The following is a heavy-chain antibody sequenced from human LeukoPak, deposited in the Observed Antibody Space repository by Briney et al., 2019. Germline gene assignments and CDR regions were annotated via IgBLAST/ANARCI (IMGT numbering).Heavy chain of an antibody. CDR1: GDSVSSNSVA. V-gene: IGHV6-1*01. J-gene: IGHJ4*02. D-gene: IGHD3-16*01. Sequence: SQTLSLTCAISGDSVSSNSVAWNWVRQSPSRGLEWLGRTYYRSKWYFEYAVSVKSRVTINPDTSKNQFPLHLNSVTPDDTAMYYCARGVTAHYDYWGQGTPVTVSS. CDR2: TYYRSKWYF. CDR3: ARGVTAHYDY.